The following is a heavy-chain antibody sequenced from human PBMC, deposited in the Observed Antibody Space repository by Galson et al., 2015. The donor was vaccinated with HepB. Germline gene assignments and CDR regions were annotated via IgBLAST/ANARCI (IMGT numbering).Heavy chain of an antibody. J-gene: IGHJ4*02. CDR2: INWNDDK. CDR3: ARSLGLVGPYFDY. Sequence: PALVKPTQTLTLTCTFSGFSLRVSGMGVGWIRQPPGKALEWLAFINWNDDKRYNPSLKNRLTIIKDTFKNQVVLRTTNMDPADTATYYCARSLGLVGPYFDYWGQGSPITVSS. V-gene: IGHV2-5*01. D-gene: IGHD3/OR15-3a*01. CDR1: GFSLRVSGMG.